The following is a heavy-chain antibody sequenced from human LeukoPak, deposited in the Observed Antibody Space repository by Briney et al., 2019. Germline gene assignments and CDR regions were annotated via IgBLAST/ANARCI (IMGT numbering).Heavy chain of an antibody. CDR3: VKAGAYDSSGYYYYLDN. D-gene: IGHD3-22*01. Sequence: GGSLRLSCAASGFTFSSYGMHWVRQAPGKGLEWVAVISYDGSNKYYIDSVEGRFTISRDNSRNTLYLQMNSLRAEDTAAYYCVKAGAYDSSGYYYYLDNWGQGTLVTVSS. CDR1: GFTFSSYG. CDR2: ISYDGSNK. J-gene: IGHJ4*02. V-gene: IGHV3-30*18.